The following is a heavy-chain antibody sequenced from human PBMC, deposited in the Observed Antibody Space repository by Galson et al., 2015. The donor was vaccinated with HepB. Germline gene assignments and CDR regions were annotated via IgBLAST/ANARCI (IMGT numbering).Heavy chain of an antibody. CDR2: ISAGSTTI. CDR1: GVTIPSYS. J-gene: IGHJ6*02. CDR3: ARNPASYDYYNMDV. V-gene: IGHV3-48*01. Sequence: SLRLSCAASGVTIPSYSMNWVRKAPGKGLEWLAYISAGSTTIYYAASVKGRFTISRDHAKNFLYLHMKSLRGEDTAVYYCARNPASYDYYNMDVWGHGTTVTVSS.